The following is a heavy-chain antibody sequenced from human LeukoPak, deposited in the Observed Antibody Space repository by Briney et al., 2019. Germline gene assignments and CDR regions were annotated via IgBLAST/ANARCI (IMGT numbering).Heavy chain of an antibody. CDR3: ARDYYDSSGYYYFDY. V-gene: IGHV5-51*01. Sequence: GESLKISCKGSGYSFTNYWIGWVRQMPGKGLEWMGIIYPGDSETRYSPSFQGQVTISADKSISTAYLQWSSLKASDTAMYYCARDYYDSSGYYYFDYWGQGTLVTVSS. CDR2: IYPGDSET. D-gene: IGHD3-22*01. J-gene: IGHJ4*02. CDR1: GYSFTNYW.